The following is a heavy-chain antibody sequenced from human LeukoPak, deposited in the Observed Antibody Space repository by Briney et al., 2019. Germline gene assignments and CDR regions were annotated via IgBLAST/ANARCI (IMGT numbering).Heavy chain of an antibody. V-gene: IGHV3-23*01. CDR2: ISGSGGST. J-gene: IGHJ4*02. CDR3: AKHTALTGSYWNY. Sequence: GGSLRLSCAASGFTFSSYSMNWVRQAPGKGLEWVSVISGSGGSTYYADSVEGRFTISRDTSKNTLYLQMNSLRADDTAVYYCAKHTALTGSYWNYWGQGTLVTVSS. CDR1: GFTFSSYS. D-gene: IGHD1-26*01.